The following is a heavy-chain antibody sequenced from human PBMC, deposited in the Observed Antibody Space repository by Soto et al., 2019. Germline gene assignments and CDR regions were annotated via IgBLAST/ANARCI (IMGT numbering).Heavy chain of an antibody. D-gene: IGHD4-17*01. CDR2: IKSKTDGGTA. Sequence: EVQLVASGGGLVKPGESLRLSCDGSGITVTNARMCWVRQAPGKGLEWIGRIKSKTDGGTADYPAAVRGRFTISRDDSKNILNLQLNSLETEDTAVYYCTTDYGWAFGIWGQGTMVTVSS. V-gene: IGHV3-15*01. CDR1: GITVTNAR. CDR3: TTDYGWAFGI. J-gene: IGHJ3*02.